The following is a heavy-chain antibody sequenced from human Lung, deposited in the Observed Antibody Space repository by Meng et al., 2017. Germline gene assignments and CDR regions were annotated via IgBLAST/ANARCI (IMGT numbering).Heavy chain of an antibody. D-gene: IGHD1-26*01. CDR2: TYYSSRWYY. CDR1: GDSVSSNIAA. J-gene: IGHJ4*02. CDR3: ARDGVGATVGHFDY. Sequence: QVQLQKSGPGLVKPSQTLSLTCAISGDSVSSNIAAWNWIRQSPSGGLEWLGRTYYSSRWYYDYAPSVKSRMTINPDTSKNQFSLQLNSVTPEDTAVYYCARDGVGATVGHFDYWGQGTLVTVSS. V-gene: IGHV6-1*01.